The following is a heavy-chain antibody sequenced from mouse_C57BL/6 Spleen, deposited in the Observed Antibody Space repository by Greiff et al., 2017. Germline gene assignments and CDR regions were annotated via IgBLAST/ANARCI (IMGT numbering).Heavy chain of an antibody. CDR2: INYDGSST. D-gene: IGHD6-1*01. CDR1: GFTFSDYY. Sequence: EVKLMESEGGLVQPGSSMKLSCTASGFTFSDYYMAWVRQVPEKGLEWVANINYDGSSTYYLDSLKSRFIISRDNAKNILYLQMSSLKSEDTATYYCARYQPGFAYWGQGTLVTVSA. CDR3: ARYQPGFAY. V-gene: IGHV5-16*01. J-gene: IGHJ3*01.